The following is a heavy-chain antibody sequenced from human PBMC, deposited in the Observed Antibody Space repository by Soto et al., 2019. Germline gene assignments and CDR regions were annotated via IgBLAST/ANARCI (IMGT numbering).Heavy chain of an antibody. CDR1: GGSISGYY. CDR3: ARSGSKYGANAFDI. Sequence: SETLSLTCTVPGGSISGYYWNWIRQPPGKGLEYIGHIYYIGTTNYNPSLKSRATISVDTSKNQFSLKLTSVTAADTAVYFCARSGSKYGANAFDIWDQGTMVTV. V-gene: IGHV4-59*01. J-gene: IGHJ3*02. D-gene: IGHD5-18*01. CDR2: IYYIGTT.